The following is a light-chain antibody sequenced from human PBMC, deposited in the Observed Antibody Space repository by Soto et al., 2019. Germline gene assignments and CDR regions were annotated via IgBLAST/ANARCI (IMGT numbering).Light chain of an antibody. CDR1: SSDVGSYNL. CDR3: CSYAGSSSWV. CDR2: EGS. J-gene: IGLJ1*01. V-gene: IGLV2-23*01. Sequence: QSVLTQPASVSGSPGQSITISCTGTSSDVGSYNLVSWYQQHPGKAPKLMIYEGSKRPSGVSNRFSGSKSGNTAPLTISGLQAEDEADYYCCSYAGSSSWVFGTGTKVTVL.